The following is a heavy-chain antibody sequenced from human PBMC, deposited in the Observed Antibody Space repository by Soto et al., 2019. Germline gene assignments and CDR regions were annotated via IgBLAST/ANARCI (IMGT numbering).Heavy chain of an antibody. D-gene: IGHD3-10*01. Sequence: ASVKVSCKVSGYTLTELSMHWVRQAPGKGLEWMGGFDPEDGETIYEQKFQGRVTMTEDTSTDTAYMELSSMRSEDTAVYYCARSINMVRGVNITLYPLDYWGQGTLVTVSS. CDR3: ARSINMVRGVNITLYPLDY. CDR1: GYTLTELS. J-gene: IGHJ4*02. CDR2: FDPEDGET. V-gene: IGHV1-24*01.